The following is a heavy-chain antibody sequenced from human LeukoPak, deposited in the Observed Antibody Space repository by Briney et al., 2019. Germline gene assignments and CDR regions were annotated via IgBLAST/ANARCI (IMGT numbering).Heavy chain of an antibody. D-gene: IGHD5-18*01. V-gene: IGHV1-8*03. CDR1: GYTFTSYD. Sequence: ASVKVSCKASGYTFTSYDINWVRQATGQGLEWMGWMNPNSGNTGYAQKFQGRVTITRNTSISTAYMELSSLRSEDTAVYYCARALLLVDTALGYWGQGTLVTVSS. CDR2: MNPNSGNT. CDR3: ARALLLVDTALGY. J-gene: IGHJ4*02.